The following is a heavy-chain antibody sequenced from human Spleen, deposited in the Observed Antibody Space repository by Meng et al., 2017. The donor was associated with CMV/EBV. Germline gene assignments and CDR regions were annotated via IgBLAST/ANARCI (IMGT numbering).Heavy chain of an antibody. D-gene: IGHD3-10*01. CDR2: IRSKAYGGTT. Sequence: GESLKISCAGSGFTFSSYGLGWVRQAPGKGLEWVGFIRSKAYGGTTEYAASVKGRFTISRDDSKSIAYLQMNSLKTEDTAVYYCKVTMVRGVITFDYWGQGTLVTVSS. J-gene: IGHJ4*02. V-gene: IGHV3-49*04. CDR3: KVTMVRGVITFDY. CDR1: GFTFSSYG.